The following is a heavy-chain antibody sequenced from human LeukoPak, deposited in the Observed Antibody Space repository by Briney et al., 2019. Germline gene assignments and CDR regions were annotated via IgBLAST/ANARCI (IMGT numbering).Heavy chain of an antibody. CDR2: ISWNSGSI. V-gene: IGHV3-9*01. J-gene: IGHJ5*02. CDR3: AKGTDSSGLNWFDP. D-gene: IGHD6-19*01. Sequence: GGSLRLSCAATGLTFDDYAMHWVRQAPGKGLEWVSGISWNSGSIGYADSVKGRFTISRDNAKNSLYLQMNSLRAEDTALYYCAKGTDSSGLNWFDPWGQGTLVTVSS. CDR1: GLTFDDYA.